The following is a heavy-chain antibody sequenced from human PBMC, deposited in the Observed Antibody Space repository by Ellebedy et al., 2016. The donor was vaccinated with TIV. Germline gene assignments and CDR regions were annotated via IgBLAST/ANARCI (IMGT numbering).Heavy chain of an antibody. CDR1: GFTSSDYA. CDR2: IMGTGGSA. CDR3: AKCRGGSCYYGLFEY. J-gene: IGHJ4*02. D-gene: IGHD2-15*01. Sequence: GESLKISXAVSGFTSSDYAMTWVRQAPGKGLEWVSSIMGTGGSAYYAGSVRDRFTISRDNSKDMVYLQMNSLRADDTAVYYCAKCRGGSCYYGLFEYWGQGTLVTVSS. V-gene: IGHV3-23*01.